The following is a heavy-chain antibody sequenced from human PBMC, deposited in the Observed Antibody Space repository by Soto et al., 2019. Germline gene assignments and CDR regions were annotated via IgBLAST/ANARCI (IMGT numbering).Heavy chain of an antibody. Sequence: ASVKVSCKASGYTFSDFDINWLRQASGQGLEWMGIINPSGGSTSYAQKFQGGVTMTRDTSTSTVYMELSSLRSEDTAVYYCARVSPRSEGTTFDYWGQGTLVTVSS. D-gene: IGHD4-17*01. CDR1: GYTFSDFD. CDR2: INPSGGST. J-gene: IGHJ4*02. CDR3: ARVSPRSEGTTFDY. V-gene: IGHV1-46*01.